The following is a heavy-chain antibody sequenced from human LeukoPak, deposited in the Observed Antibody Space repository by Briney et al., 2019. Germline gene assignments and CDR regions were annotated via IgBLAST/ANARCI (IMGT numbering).Heavy chain of an antibody. CDR3: ARGRSGSYGFFDY. J-gene: IGHJ4*02. Sequence: GGSQRLSCEGSGFTFSTSWMHWVRQAPGKGLVWVSRIDSDGSRITYADSVKGRFTISRDNAKNTVYLQMNSLRAEDTAVYYCARGRSGSYGFFDYWSLGNLVTVSS. D-gene: IGHD3-10*01. V-gene: IGHV3-74*03. CDR1: GFTFSTSW. CDR2: IDSDGSRI.